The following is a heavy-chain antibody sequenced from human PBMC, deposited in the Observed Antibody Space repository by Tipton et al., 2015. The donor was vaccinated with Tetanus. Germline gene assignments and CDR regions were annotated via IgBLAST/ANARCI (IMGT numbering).Heavy chain of an antibody. CDR1: EFTFGRFG. CDR2: ISYDGTHK. J-gene: IGHJ4*02. D-gene: IGHD4-23*01. Sequence: SLRLSCAASEFTFGRFGMHWVRQAPGKGLEWVSGISYDGTHKYYVESVKGRFTISRDNSKNTLYLQMDSLRAEDTAVYYCARDGSYGGTLISDYWGQGTQVTVSS. V-gene: IGHV3-30*03. CDR3: ARDGSYGGTLISDY.